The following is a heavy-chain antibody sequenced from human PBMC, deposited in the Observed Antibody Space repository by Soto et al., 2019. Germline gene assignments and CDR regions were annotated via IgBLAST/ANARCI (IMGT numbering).Heavy chain of an antibody. J-gene: IGHJ4*02. D-gene: IGHD3-16*01. CDR2: IYYSGST. Sequence: SETLSLTCTVSGASISSGGYYWSWLRQHPGKGLEWLAYIYYSGSTYYNPSLKSRVIISVDTSKNQFSLKLSSVTAADTAVYYCARVHDSPYDFDYWGQGALVTVS. CDR1: GASISSGGYY. V-gene: IGHV4-31*03. CDR3: ARVHDSPYDFDY.